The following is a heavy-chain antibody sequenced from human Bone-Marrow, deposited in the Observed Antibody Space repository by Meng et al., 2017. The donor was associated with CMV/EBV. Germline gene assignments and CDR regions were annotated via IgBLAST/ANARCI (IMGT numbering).Heavy chain of an antibody. CDR3: ARGDIVVVPAAIHYYYYGRDV. J-gene: IGHJ6*02. Sequence: ASVKVSCKASGYTFTSYDINWVRQATGQGLEWMGWMNPNSGNTGYAQKFQGRVTMTRNTSISTAYMELSSLRSEDTAVYYCARGDIVVVPAAIHYYYYGRDVWGQGNTVTVPS. CDR2: MNPNSGNT. CDR1: GYTFTSYD. V-gene: IGHV1-8*01. D-gene: IGHD2-2*02.